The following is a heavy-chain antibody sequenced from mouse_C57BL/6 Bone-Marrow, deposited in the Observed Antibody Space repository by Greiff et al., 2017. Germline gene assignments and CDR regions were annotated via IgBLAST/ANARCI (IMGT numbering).Heavy chain of an antibody. CDR1: GYTFTDYY. CDR2: INPNNGGT. CDR3: ARGRGLLRNY. J-gene: IGHJ2*01. D-gene: IGHD2-3*01. Sequence: EVQLQQSGPELVKPGASVKISCKASGYTFTDYYMNWVKQSHGKSLEWIGDINPNNGGTSYNQKFKGKATLTVDKSSSTAYMELRSLTSEDSAVYYCARGRGLLRNYWGQGTTLTVSS. V-gene: IGHV1-26*01.